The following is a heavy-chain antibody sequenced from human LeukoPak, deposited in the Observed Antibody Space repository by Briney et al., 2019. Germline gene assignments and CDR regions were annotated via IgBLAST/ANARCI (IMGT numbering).Heavy chain of an antibody. D-gene: IGHD3-10*01. CDR2: INPNSGGT. CDR1: GYTFTGSY. Sequence: GASVKVSCKASGYTFTGSYMHWVRQAPGQGLEWMGWINPNSGGTNYAQKFQGRVTMTRDTSISTAYMELSRLRSDDTAVYYCARGRILWFGEPIFPYWGQGTLVTVSS. V-gene: IGHV1-2*02. J-gene: IGHJ4*02. CDR3: ARGRILWFGEPIFPY.